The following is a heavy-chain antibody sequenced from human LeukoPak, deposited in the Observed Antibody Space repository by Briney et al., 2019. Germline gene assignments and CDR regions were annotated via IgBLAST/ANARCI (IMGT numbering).Heavy chain of an antibody. J-gene: IGHJ6*03. Sequence: ASVKVSCKASGGTFSRNDISWVRQAPGQGLEWMGGIMPLFGTAKNAQKFQGRVTITADKSTSTAYMELSSLRSEDTAVYYCAGGPVSSGYLYYCYYYYMDVWGKGTTVTVSS. CDR1: GGTFSRND. CDR3: AGGPVSSGYLYYCYYYYMDV. D-gene: IGHD3-22*01. CDR2: IMPLFGTA. V-gene: IGHV1-69*06.